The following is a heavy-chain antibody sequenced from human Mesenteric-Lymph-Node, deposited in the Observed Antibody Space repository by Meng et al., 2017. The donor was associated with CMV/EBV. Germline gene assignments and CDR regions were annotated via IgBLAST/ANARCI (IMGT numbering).Heavy chain of an antibody. Sequence: GGSLRLSCAASGFTFSSYSMNWVRQAPGKGLEWVSSIISTSSYIYYADSVKGRFTISRDNAKNSLYLQMNSLRAEDTAVYYCARPIGAVAGTETYYYYGMDVWGQGTTVTVSS. CDR3: ARPIGAVAGTETYYYYGMDV. V-gene: IGHV3-21*01. J-gene: IGHJ6*02. D-gene: IGHD6-19*01. CDR2: IISTSSYI. CDR1: GFTFSSYS.